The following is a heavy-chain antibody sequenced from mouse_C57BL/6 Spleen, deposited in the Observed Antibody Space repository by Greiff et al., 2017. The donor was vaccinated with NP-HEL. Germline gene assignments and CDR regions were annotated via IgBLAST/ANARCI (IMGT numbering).Heavy chain of an antibody. V-gene: IGHV1-18*01. CDR1: GYTFTDYN. D-gene: IGHD1-1*01. J-gene: IGHJ1*03. CDR3: ARSSITTVVAHWYFDV. CDR2: INPNNGGT. Sequence: EVQLQESGPELVKPGASVQIPCKASGYTFTDYNMDWVKQSHGKSLEWIGDINPNNGGTIYNQKFKGKATLTVDKSSSTDYMELRSLTSEDTAVYYCARSSITTVVAHWYFDVWGTGTTVTVSS.